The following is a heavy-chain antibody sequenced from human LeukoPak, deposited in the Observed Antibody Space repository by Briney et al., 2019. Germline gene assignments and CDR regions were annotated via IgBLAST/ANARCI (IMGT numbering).Heavy chain of an antibody. V-gene: IGHV3-23*01. J-gene: IGHJ6*03. CDR2: IVGDSTIE. D-gene: IGHD5-18*01. Sequence: PGGSLRLSCAASGFAFNNDAMTWVRQPPGKGLEWVSTIVGDSTIEYYADSVKGRFTISSDNSKTMLFLHMNRLRAEDTAIYYCDRQPYFYYYLDVWGKGTTVTVTS. CDR3: DRQPYFYYYLDV. CDR1: GFAFNNDA.